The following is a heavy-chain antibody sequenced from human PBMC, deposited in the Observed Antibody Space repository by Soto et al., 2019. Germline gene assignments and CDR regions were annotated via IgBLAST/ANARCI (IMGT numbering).Heavy chain of an antibody. J-gene: IGHJ6*02. CDR2: IISSSSYI. V-gene: IGHV3-21*01. CDR3: ARYSSNYYYYYGMDV. CDR1: GFTFSSYS. D-gene: IGHD6-13*01. Sequence: EVQLVESGGGLVKPGGSLRLSCAASGFTFSSYSMNWVRQAPGKGLEWVSSIISSSSYIYYADSVKGRFTISRDNAKNSLYLQMNSLRAEDTAVYYCARYSSNYYYYYGMDVWGQGTTVTVSS.